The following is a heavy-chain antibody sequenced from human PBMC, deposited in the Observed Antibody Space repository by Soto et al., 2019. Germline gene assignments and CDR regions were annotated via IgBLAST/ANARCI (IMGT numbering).Heavy chain of an antibody. Sequence: GGSLRLSCAASGFTFSSYAMHWVRQAPGKGLEWVAVISYDGSNKYYADSVKGRFTISRDNSKNTLYLQMNSLRAEDTAVYYCARDRIMADTAMVLVEYFQHWGQGTLVTVSS. CDR1: GFTFSSYA. D-gene: IGHD5-18*01. CDR3: ARDRIMADTAMVLVEYFQH. V-gene: IGHV3-30-3*01. CDR2: ISYDGSNK. J-gene: IGHJ1*01.